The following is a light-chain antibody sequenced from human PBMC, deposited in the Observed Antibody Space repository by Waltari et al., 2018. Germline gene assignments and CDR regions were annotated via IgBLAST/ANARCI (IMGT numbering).Light chain of an antibody. Sequence: SSELTQDPVVSVAMGQTVRITCQGDSLRRYYASWYQQRPGKAPILVMFDKNNRPSGVPDRCSGSSADESASLTITGAQAEDEASYYCHSRDATGVGGSFGGGTKLTVL. CDR2: DKN. CDR1: SLRRYY. J-gene: IGLJ2*01. V-gene: IGLV3-19*01. CDR3: HSRDATGVGGS.